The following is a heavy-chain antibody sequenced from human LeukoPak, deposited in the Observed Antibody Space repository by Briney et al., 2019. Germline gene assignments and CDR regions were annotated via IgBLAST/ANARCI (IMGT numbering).Heavy chain of an antibody. D-gene: IGHD2-15*01. CDR2: IYSSGST. V-gene: IGHV4-59*07. J-gene: IGHJ4*02. CDR3: ARGGSGNSGY. Sequence: SDTLSLTCTVSCASISSYYWSWIRQPPGNGLEWIGYIYSSGSTDYNPSLKSRVTISVDTSKNQFSLKLSSVTAADTAVYYCARGGSGNSGYWGQGTLVTVSS. CDR1: CASISSYY.